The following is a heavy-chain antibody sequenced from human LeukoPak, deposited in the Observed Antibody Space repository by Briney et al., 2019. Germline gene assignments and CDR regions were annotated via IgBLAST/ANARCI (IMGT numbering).Heavy chain of an antibody. CDR3: AGGYYYMDD. CDR1: GGSISSYY. Sequence: PSETLSLTCSVSGGSISSYYWSWIRQPPEKGLEWIGYIYYSGSTNYNPSLKSRVTISVDTSKNQFSLKLSSVTAADTAVYYCAGGYYYMDDWGKGTTVTVSS. CDR2: IYYSGST. V-gene: IGHV4-59*01. J-gene: IGHJ6*03.